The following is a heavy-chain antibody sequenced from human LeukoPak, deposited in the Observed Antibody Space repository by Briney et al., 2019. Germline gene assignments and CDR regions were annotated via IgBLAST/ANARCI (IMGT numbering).Heavy chain of an antibody. Sequence: ETGGSLRLSCAASGFTFSSYTMNWVRQAPGKGPEWVSSITSSSSYIYYADSVKGRFTISRDNARNSLYLQMNSLRAEDTALYYCARDGDTVLTRGYYYYMDVWGKGTTVTVSS. V-gene: IGHV3-21*01. D-gene: IGHD4-23*01. J-gene: IGHJ6*03. CDR1: GFTFSSYT. CDR3: ARDGDTVLTRGYYYYMDV. CDR2: ITSSSSYI.